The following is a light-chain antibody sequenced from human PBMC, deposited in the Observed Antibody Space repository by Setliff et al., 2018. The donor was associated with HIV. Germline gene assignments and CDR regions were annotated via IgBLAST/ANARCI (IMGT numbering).Light chain of an antibody. Sequence: QSVLTQPPSTSGTPGQRVTISCFGSSSNIRTNAVNWYQQLSGTAPKLLIYSNNQRPSGVPDRFSGSKSGTSASLAISGLQSEDEADYYCASWDDSLNGQVFGTGTKV. CDR3: ASWDDSLNGQV. CDR2: SNN. V-gene: IGLV1-44*01. CDR1: SSNIRTNA. J-gene: IGLJ1*01.